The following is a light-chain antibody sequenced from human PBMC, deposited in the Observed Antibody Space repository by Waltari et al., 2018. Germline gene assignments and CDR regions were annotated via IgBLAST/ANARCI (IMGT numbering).Light chain of an antibody. J-gene: IGKJ5*01. CDR2: WAS. Sequence: DIIMTHSSDSLAVSLGERPAINCKSNQSLLAAANNRDYLAWIHQKPGQPPTFFMYWASTRAAAVPDRFSGCGSGTDFTLTITSLQAEDLGVYYCQKYYTHQIPFGQGTRLEI. V-gene: IGKV4-1*01. CDR3: QKYYTHQIP. CDR1: QSLLAAANNRDY.